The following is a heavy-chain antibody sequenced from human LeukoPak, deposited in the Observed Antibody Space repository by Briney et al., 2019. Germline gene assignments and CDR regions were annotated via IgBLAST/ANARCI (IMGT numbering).Heavy chain of an antibody. CDR2: IYYSGNT. CDR3: ARRFVGYDSTWGASDI. CDR1: GGSISGYY. Sequence: SETLSLTCTVSGGSISGYYWSWIRQPPGKGLEWIGYIYYSGNTNYNPSLKSRVTMPVDTSKNQFSLKLTSVTAADTAVYYCARRFVGYDSTWGASDIWGQGTMVTVSS. D-gene: IGHD3-22*01. V-gene: IGHV4-59*08. J-gene: IGHJ3*02.